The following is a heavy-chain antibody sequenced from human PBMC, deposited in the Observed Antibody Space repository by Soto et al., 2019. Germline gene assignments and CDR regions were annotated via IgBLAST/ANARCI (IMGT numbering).Heavy chain of an antibody. V-gene: IGHV3-23*01. CDR2: ISYSGGST. CDR1: GFIFSNYA. CDR3: AQSPGSHYYYAMDV. J-gene: IGHJ6*02. Sequence: EVQVLESGGGLVQPGGSLRLSCAASGFIFSNYAFNWVRQAPGKGLEWVSGISYSGGSTNYADSVKGRFTFSRDNSKNTLYLQMDSLRAEDTAVYYCAQSPGSHYYYAMDVWGQGTTVTVSS.